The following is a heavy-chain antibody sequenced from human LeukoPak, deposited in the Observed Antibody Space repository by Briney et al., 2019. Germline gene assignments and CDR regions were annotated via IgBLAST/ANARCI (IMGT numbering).Heavy chain of an antibody. CDR1: GYTFNSYY. CDR3: ARDRGYSGYDFDY. J-gene: IGHJ4*02. V-gene: IGHV1-46*02. Sequence: ASVNVSCKAYGYTFNSYYIHWVRPAPGQGLEWMGIINPSGGSASQAQKFQGRVTMTIDTSTSTVYMELSSLRSEDTAVYYCARDRGYSGYDFDYWGQGTLVTVSS. CDR2: INPSGGSA. D-gene: IGHD5-12*01.